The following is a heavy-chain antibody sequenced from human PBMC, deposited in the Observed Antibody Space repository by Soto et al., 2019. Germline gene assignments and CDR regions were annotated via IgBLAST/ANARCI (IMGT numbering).Heavy chain of an antibody. CDR2: IHSGDSNA. J-gene: IGHJ4*02. Sequence: GEALKISCKGSGYSFSTYSIGWVRQMPGKGLEWMGSIHSGDSNARSSPPFQGQVTISVDKSISTAYLQWSSLKPSDTALYYCVTSRSSHWFDYCGQGHPLTAAS. D-gene: IGHD2-2*01. V-gene: IGHV5-51*01. CDR1: GYSFSTYS. CDR3: VTSRSSHWFDY.